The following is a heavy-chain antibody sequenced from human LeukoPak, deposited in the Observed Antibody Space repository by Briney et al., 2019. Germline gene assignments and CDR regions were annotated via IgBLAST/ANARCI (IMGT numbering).Heavy chain of an antibody. V-gene: IGHV1-3*01. J-gene: IGHJ5*02. CDR3: ARGLAVAASNWFDP. CDR2: INAGNGNT. CDR1: GYTFTSYA. D-gene: IGHD6-19*01. Sequence: GASVKVSCKASGYTFTSYAMHWVRRAPGQRLEWMGWINAGNGNTKYSQKFQGRVTITRDTSISTAYMELSRLRSDDTAVYYCARGLAVAASNWFDPWGQGTLVTVSS.